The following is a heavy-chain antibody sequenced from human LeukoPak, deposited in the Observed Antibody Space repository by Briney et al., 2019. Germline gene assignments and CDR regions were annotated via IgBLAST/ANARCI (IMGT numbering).Heavy chain of an antibody. Sequence: SVKVSCKASGDTFSNYGLSWVRQAPGQGLEWMGRIMPISGIANYAQKFQDRVTINTDESTSTVYMELNSLRSEDTAVYYCASQLLWFGEFLNWFDPWGQGTLVTVSS. CDR3: ASQLLWFGEFLNWFDP. J-gene: IGHJ5*02. V-gene: IGHV1-69*05. CDR1: GDTFSNYG. CDR2: IMPISGIA. D-gene: IGHD3-10*01.